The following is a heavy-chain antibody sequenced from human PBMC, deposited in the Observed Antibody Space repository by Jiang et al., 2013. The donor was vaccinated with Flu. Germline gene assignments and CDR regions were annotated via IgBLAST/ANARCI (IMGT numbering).Heavy chain of an antibody. V-gene: IGHV1-24*01. J-gene: IGHJ6*02. D-gene: IGHD2-2*01. CDR1: GYTLTELS. CDR2: FDPEDGET. CDR3: ATEVPAANKDYYYYYGMDV. Sequence: GAEVKKPGASVKVSCKVSGYTLTELSMHWVRQAPGKGLEWMGGFDPEDGETIYAQKFQGRVTMTEDTSTDTAYMELSSLRSEDTAVYYCATEVPAANKDYYYYYGMDVWGQGDHGHRLL.